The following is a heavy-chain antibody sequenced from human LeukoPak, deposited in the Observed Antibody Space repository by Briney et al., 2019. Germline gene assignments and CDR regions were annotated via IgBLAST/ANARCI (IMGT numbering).Heavy chain of an antibody. CDR1: GHIFNNYD. V-gene: IGHV1-8*01. CDR2: MNPNSGKR. D-gene: IGHD3-16*02. CDR3: AKGLRSDY. Sequence: ASVKVSCKASGHIFNNYDINWVRQATGQGLEWMGWMNPNSGKRVYAQKFQGRVTMTTNSSINTAYMELTSLTSDDTAVYYCAKGLRSDYWGQGTLVTVSS. J-gene: IGHJ4*02.